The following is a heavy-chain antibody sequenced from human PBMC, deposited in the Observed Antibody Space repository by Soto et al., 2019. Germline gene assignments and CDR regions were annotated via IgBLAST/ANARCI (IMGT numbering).Heavy chain of an antibody. J-gene: IGHJ6*02. CDR1: GFTFSSYW. V-gene: IGHV3-74*01. CDR2: INSDGSST. CDR3: ARSVDCSGGSCPRGLFYYGMDV. Sequence: GGSLRLSCAASGFTFSSYWMHWVRQAPGKGLVWVSRINSDGSSTSYADSVKGRFTITRDNAKNTLYMQMNSLRAEDTAVYYCARSVDCSGGSCPRGLFYYGMDVWGQGTTVTVSS. D-gene: IGHD2-15*01.